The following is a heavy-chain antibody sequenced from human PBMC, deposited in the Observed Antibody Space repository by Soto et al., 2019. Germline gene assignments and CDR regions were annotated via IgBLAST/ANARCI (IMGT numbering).Heavy chain of an antibody. CDR2: ISIGGGST. CDR1: GFTFSSYA. D-gene: IGHD2-15*01. V-gene: IGHV3-23*01. J-gene: IGHJ4*01. CDR3: AKSGVSAAHYFDS. Sequence: VGSLRLSCAASGFTFSSYAMNWVRQAPGKGLEWVSIISIGGGSTHYADSVEGRSTISRDDSKNTLYMEMNSLRAEDTAVYFCAKSGVSAAHYFDSWGHGTLVTVSS.